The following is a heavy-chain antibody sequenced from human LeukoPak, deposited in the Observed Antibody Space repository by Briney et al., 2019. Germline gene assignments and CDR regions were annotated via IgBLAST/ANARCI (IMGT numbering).Heavy chain of an antibody. CDR1: GFTFSSYA. D-gene: IGHD2-2*01. CDR3: AKDFGSSTSVGRFDY. V-gene: IGHV3-23*01. J-gene: IGHJ4*02. CDR2: ISGSGGST. Sequence: PGGSLRLSCAASGFTFSSYAMSWVRQAPGKGLEWVSHISGSGGSTNYADSVKGRFTISRDNSKNTLYLQMNSLRAEDTAVYYCAKDFGSSTSVGRFDYWGQGTLVTVSS.